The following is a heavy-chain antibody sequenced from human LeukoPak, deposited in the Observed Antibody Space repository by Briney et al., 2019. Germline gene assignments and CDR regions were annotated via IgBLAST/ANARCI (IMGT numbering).Heavy chain of an antibody. CDR2: ILSGSGNI. Sequence: GGSLRLSCAASGFTLSSYAMTWVRQAPGKGLEWVSSILSGSGNIYYADSVKGRFTISRDSAKNLLYLQMNSLRADDTAVYYCARDRWELPHYYYYGLDVWGQGTTVTVSS. CDR1: GFTLSSYA. J-gene: IGHJ6*02. V-gene: IGHV3-21*01. CDR3: ARDRWELPHYYYYGLDV. D-gene: IGHD1-26*01.